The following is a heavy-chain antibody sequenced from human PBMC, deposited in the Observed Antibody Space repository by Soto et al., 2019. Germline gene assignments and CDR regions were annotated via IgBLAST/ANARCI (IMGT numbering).Heavy chain of an antibody. J-gene: IGHJ5*02. CDR2: ISGSGGST. CDR3: AKETSFGELFYFRSNWFDP. D-gene: IGHD3-10*01. CDR1: GFTFSSYA. Sequence: PGGSLRLSCAASGFTFSSYAMSWVRQAPGKGLEWVSAISGSGGSTYYADSVKGRFTISRDNSKNTLYLQMNSLRAEDTAVYYCAKETSFGELFYFRSNWFDPWGQGTLVTVPS. V-gene: IGHV3-23*01.